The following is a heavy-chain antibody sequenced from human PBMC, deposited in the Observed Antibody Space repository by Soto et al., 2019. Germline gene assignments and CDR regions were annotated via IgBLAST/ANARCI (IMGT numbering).Heavy chain of an antibody. J-gene: IGHJ6*02. CDR2: IIPIPGTA. Sequence: QVQLVQSGAEVKKPGSSVKVSCKASGGTFGSYAIRSVRQAPGQGLEWMGGIIPIPGTANYAQKFQGRVTIAADESTSTAYMELSSLRSEDTAVYYCARSQGSSTSLEIYYYYYYGMDVWGQGTTVTVSS. V-gene: IGHV1-69*01. CDR3: ARSQGSSTSLEIYYYYYYGMDV. D-gene: IGHD2-2*01. CDR1: GGTFGSYA.